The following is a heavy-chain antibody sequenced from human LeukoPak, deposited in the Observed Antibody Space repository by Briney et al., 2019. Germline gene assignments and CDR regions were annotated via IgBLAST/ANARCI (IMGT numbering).Heavy chain of an antibody. Sequence: GESLKISCKGSGYMFTSYWIGWVRQIPGKGLEWMAIIYPADSDIRFSPSFQGQVTTSADKSISTAYLQWSSLKASDTAMYYCARGGGVKYNWFDPWGQGTLVTVSS. V-gene: IGHV5-51*01. J-gene: IGHJ5*02. CDR1: GYMFTSYW. CDR2: IYPADSDI. D-gene: IGHD2-8*02. CDR3: ARGGGVKYNWFDP.